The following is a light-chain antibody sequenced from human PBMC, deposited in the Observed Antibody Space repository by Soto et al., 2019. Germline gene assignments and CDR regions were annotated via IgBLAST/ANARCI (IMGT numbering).Light chain of an antibody. CDR1: QSISTS. CDR3: QQSYSMPLT. CDR2: GAS. J-gene: IGKJ4*02. Sequence: DIQMTQSPSSLSAAVGDRGAITCRASQSISTSLNWYQQRPGKSPELLIYGASDLQSGGPSNFSGLRSGTEFTLINSNLQHEDFATYYCQQSYSMPLTFGGGTKVEIK. V-gene: IGKV1-39*01.